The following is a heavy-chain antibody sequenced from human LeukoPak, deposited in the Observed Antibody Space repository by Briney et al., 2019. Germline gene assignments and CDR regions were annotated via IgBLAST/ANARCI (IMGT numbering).Heavy chain of an antibody. J-gene: IGHJ5*02. D-gene: IGHD3-3*01. CDR3: ARGGRSDFWRLNWFDP. V-gene: IGHV4-39*07. CDR2: IYYSGST. Sequence: SETLSLTCTVSGGSISSSSYYWGWIRQPPGKGLEWIGSIYYSGSTYYNPSLKSRVTISVDRSKNQFSLKLSSVTAADTAVYYCARGGRSDFWRLNWFDPWGQGTLVTVSS. CDR1: GGSISSSSYY.